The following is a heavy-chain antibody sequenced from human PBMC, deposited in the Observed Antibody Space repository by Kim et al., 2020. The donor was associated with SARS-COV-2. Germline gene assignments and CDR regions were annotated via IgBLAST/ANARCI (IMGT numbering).Heavy chain of an antibody. J-gene: IGHJ4*02. D-gene: IGHD2-21*02. CDR2: ISGSGRST. CDR1: GFTFSSYA. V-gene: IGHV3-23*01. CDR3: AAVVTAINGNYFDY. Sequence: GGSLRLSCAASGFTFSSYAMSWVRQAPGKGLEWVSGISGSGRSTSFADSVKGRFTISRDNSKNTLYLQMNSLRAEDTAVYHCAAVVTAINGNYFDYWGQGILVTVSS.